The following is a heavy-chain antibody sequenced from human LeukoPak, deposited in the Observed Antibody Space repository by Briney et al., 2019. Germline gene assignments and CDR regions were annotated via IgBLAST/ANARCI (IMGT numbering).Heavy chain of an antibody. CDR2: IYWDDDK. CDR1: GFSLTTSGVS. J-gene: IGHJ6*02. Sequence: SGPTLVKPTQTLTLTCTFSGFSLTTSGVSVGWIRQPPGKALEWLALIYWDDDKRYSPSLKSRLTITKDTSKNQVVLTMTNMDPVDTATYYCAHSRLWNRMTTVTTYYYYYGMDVWGQGTTVTVSS. D-gene: IGHD4-17*01. V-gene: IGHV2-5*02. CDR3: AHSRLWNRMTTVTTYYYYYGMDV.